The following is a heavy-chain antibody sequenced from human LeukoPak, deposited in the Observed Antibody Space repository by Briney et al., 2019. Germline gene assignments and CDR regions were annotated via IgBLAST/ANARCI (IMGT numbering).Heavy chain of an antibody. J-gene: IGHJ5*02. CDR1: GYTFTSYG. D-gene: IGHD3-22*01. V-gene: IGHV1-18*01. CDR3: ARTTYDYYDSSGYRRGFDP. CDR2: ISAYNGNT. Sequence: ASVKVSCKASGYTFTSYGISWVRQAPGQGLEWMGWISAYNGNTNYAQKLQGRVTMTTDTSTSTAYMELRSLRSDDTAVYYCARTTYDYYDSSGYRRGFDPWGQGTLVTVSS.